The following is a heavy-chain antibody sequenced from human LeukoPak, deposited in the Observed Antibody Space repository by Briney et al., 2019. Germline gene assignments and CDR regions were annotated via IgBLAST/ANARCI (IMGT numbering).Heavy chain of an antibody. J-gene: IGHJ4*02. V-gene: IGHV3-21*01. CDR2: ISSSSSYI. D-gene: IGHD4-17*01. CDR1: GFTFSSYS. CDR3: ASTTVTTEIGWSVHFDY. Sequence: GGSLRLSCAASGFTFSSYSMNWVRQAPGKGLEWVSSISSSSSYIYYADSVKGRFTISRDNAKNSLYLQMNSLRAEDTAVYYCASTTVTTEIGWSVHFDYWGQGTLVTVSS.